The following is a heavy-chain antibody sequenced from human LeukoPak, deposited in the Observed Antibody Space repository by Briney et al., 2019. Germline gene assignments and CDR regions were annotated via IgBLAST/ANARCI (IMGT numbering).Heavy chain of an antibody. CDR1: GYSFTTYW. J-gene: IGHJ4*02. Sequence: GESLKISCRASGYSFTTYWIGWVRQMPGKGLEWMGIIYPGDSDTRYSPSFQGQVTISADKSISTAYLQWSSLKASDTAMYYCARQSPGILGYFDYWGQGTLVTVSS. CDR2: IYPGDSDT. D-gene: IGHD6-13*01. CDR3: ARQSPGILGYFDY. V-gene: IGHV5-51*01.